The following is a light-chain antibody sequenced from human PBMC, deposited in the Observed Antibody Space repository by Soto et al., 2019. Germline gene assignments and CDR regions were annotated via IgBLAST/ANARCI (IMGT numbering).Light chain of an antibody. V-gene: IGKV3-20*01. Sequence: EIVLTQSPGTLSLSPGERATLSCRASQSVSSSYLAWYQQKPGQAPRLLIYGASSKATGIPDRFSGSGSGTDFTLTISRLEPEDIADYYCQHYGSSPLTFGQVTKVLIK. CDR1: QSVSSSY. CDR3: QHYGSSPLT. J-gene: IGKJ1*01. CDR2: GAS.